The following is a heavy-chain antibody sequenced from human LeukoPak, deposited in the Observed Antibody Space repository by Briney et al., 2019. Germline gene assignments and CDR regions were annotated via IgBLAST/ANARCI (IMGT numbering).Heavy chain of an antibody. CDR1: GDSIRGYS. D-gene: IGHD3-9*01. Sequence: TSETLSLTCTVSGDSIRGYSWSWLRQPPGKGLEWIGNVYYSGKINYNSSLESRVTLSVDTSKNQFSLKLTSVTAADTAVYFCARARELAFMAYYFDYWGQETLATVSS. CDR3: ARARELAFMAYYFDY. V-gene: IGHV4-59*01. J-gene: IGHJ4*02. CDR2: VYYSGKI.